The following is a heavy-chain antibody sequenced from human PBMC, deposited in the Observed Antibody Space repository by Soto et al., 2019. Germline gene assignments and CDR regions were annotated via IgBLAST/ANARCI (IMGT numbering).Heavy chain of an antibody. D-gene: IGHD1-26*01. CDR1: GGSITTGGHF. J-gene: IGHJ4*02. CDR2: IYYSGTT. CDR3: ARAVSGSPLDS. V-gene: IGHV4-31*03. Sequence: QVQLQESGPGLVKPSETLSLTCTVSGGSITTGGHFWSWIRQYPGKGLEWIGYIYYSGTTHYNPSLKSRVTISIDTSRKQFSLNLRSVTAADTAVYLCARAVSGSPLDSWGPGTLVTVSS.